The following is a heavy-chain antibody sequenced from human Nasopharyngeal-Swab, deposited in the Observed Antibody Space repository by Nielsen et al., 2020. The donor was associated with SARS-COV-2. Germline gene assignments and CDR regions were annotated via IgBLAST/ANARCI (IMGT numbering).Heavy chain of an antibody. V-gene: IGHV4-59*01. CDR1: GGSISSYY. CDR3: ARDNSVFRGEAYDI. CDR2: IYYSGST. Sequence: SETLSLTCTVSGGSISSYYWSWIRQPPGKGLEWIGYIYYSGSTNYNPSLKSRVTISVDTSKNQFSLKLSSVTAADTAVYYCARDNSVFRGEAYDIWGQGTMVTVSS. J-gene: IGHJ3*02. D-gene: IGHD3-10*01.